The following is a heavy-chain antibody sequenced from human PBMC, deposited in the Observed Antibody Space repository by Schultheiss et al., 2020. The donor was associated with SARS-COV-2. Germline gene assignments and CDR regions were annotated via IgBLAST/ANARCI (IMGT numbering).Heavy chain of an antibody. V-gene: IGHV1-69*13. CDR2: IIPIFGTA. Sequence: SVKVSCKASGYTFTSYGISWVRQAPGQGLEWVGGIIPIFGTANYAQKFQGRITITADESTTTAYMQLSSLRFEDTAVYYCARDGSGYDYLDYWGQGTLVTVSS. CDR3: ARDGSGYDYLDY. J-gene: IGHJ4*02. D-gene: IGHD5-12*01. CDR1: GYTFTSYG.